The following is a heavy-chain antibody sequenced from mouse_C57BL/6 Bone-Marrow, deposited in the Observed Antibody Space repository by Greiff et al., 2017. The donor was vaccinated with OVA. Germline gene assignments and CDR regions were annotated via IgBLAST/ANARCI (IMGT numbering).Heavy chain of an antibody. J-gene: IGHJ1*03. D-gene: IGHD1-1*01. CDR3: ARHPFITTVVATRYFDV. Sequence: EVQLVESGGDLVKPGGSLKLSCAASGFTFSSYGMSWVRQTPDKRLEWVATISSGGSYTYYPDSVKGRFTISRDNAKNTLYLQMSSLKSEDTAMYYFARHPFITTVVATRYFDVWGTGTTVTVSS. CDR2: ISSGGSYT. V-gene: IGHV5-6*01. CDR1: GFTFSSYG.